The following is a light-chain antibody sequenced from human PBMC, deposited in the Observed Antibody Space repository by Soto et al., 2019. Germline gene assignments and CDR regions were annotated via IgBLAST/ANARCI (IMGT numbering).Light chain of an antibody. Sequence: EIVMTQSPATLSVSPGERATLSCRASQSVSSKLAWYQQKPGQAPRLLIYGASTRATGIPARFSGSGSGTEFTLTFSSLQSEVLPVYYCQQYKECPPMPFGQGTKVDIK. V-gene: IGKV3-15*01. J-gene: IGKJ1*01. CDR2: GAS. CDR3: QQYKECPPMP. CDR1: QSVSSK.